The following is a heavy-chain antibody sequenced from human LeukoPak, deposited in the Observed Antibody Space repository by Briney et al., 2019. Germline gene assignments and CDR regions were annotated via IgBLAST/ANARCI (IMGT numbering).Heavy chain of an antibody. V-gene: IGHV4-59*12. CDR2: IYYSGST. CDR3: ARVRFGELLDAFDI. J-gene: IGHJ3*02. Sequence: SETLSLTCTVSGGSISSYYWSWIRQPPGKGLEWIGSIYYSGSTYYNPSLKSRVTISVDTSKNQFSLKLSSVTAADTAVYYCARVRFGELLDAFDIWGQGTMVTVSS. D-gene: IGHD3-10*01. CDR1: GGSISSYY.